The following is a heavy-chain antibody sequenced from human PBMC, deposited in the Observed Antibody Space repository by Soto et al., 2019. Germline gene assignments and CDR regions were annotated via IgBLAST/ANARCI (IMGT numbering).Heavy chain of an antibody. CDR2: ISYDGSNK. Sequence: GGSLRLSCAASGFTFSSYGMHWVRQAPGKGLEWVAVISYDGSNKYYADSVKGRFTISRDNSKNTLYLQMNSLRAEDTAVYYCAKDYGSGGSCYYFDYWGQGTLVTVSS. CDR3: AKDYGSGGSCYYFDY. CDR1: GFTFSSYG. V-gene: IGHV3-30*18. D-gene: IGHD2-15*01. J-gene: IGHJ4*02.